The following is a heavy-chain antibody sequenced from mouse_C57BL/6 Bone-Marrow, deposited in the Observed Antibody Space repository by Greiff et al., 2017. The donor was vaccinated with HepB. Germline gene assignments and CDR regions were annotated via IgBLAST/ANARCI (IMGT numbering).Heavy chain of an antibody. Sequence: VQLQQSGAELVRPGASVKLSCTASGFNIKDDYMHWVKQRPEQGLEWIGWIDPENGDTEYASKFQGKATITADTSSNTAYLQLSSLTSEDTAVYYCGSNPWFAYWGQGTLVTVSA. J-gene: IGHJ3*01. CDR3: GSNPWFAY. D-gene: IGHD4-1*01. CDR2: IDPENGDT. V-gene: IGHV14-4*01. CDR1: GFNIKDDY.